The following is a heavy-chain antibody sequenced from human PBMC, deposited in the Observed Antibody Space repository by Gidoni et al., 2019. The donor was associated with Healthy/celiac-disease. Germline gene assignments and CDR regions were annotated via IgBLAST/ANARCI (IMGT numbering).Heavy chain of an antibody. D-gene: IGHD6-13*01. J-gene: IGHJ4*02. CDR1: GFTCSSYG. Sequence: QVQLVASGGGVVQPGRSLSLSCAASGFTCSSYGMHWVRQAPGKGLGWVVVIGYDGSNKYHADSGKCRFTISRDNSQNTLYLQMNSLRAEDTAVYYCARDPSSSWQIDYWGQGTLVTVSS. CDR2: IGYDGSNK. V-gene: IGHV3-33*01. CDR3: ARDPSSSWQIDY.